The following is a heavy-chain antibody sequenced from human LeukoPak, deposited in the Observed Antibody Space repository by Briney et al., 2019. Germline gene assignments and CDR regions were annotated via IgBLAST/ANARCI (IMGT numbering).Heavy chain of an antibody. CDR2: INPNSGGT. V-gene: IGHV1-2*02. CDR1: GYTFTGYY. CDR3: ARDYYYGSGSYYPGD. J-gene: IGHJ4*02. Sequence: ASVKVSCKASGYTFTGYYMHWVRQPPGQGLEWMGWINPNSGGTNYAQKFQGKVTMTRDTSISTAYMELSRLRSDDTAVYYCARDYYYGSGSYYPGDWGQGTLVTVSS. D-gene: IGHD3-10*01.